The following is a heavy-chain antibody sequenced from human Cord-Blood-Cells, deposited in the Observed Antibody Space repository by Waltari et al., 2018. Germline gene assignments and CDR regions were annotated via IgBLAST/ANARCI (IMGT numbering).Heavy chain of an antibody. J-gene: IGHJ5*02. CDR1: GFTFSSYW. Sequence: EVQLVESGGGLVQPGGSLRLSCAASGFTFSSYWMHWVRQAPGKGLVWGSRINSDGSVTHYADSVKGRFTISRDNAKNTLYLQMNSLRAEDTAVYYCARSADGTGWFDPWGQGTLVTVSS. V-gene: IGHV3-74*01. D-gene: IGHD6-13*01. CDR2: INSDGSVT. CDR3: ARSADGTGWFDP.